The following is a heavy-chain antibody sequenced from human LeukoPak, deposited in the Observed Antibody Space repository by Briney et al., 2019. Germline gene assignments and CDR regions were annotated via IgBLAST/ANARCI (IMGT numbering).Heavy chain of an antibody. J-gene: IGHJ4*02. CDR2: ITNTGGVT. CDR1: GFTFSTYA. D-gene: IGHD6-13*01. V-gene: IGHV3-23*01. CDR3: VKDRWVDH. Sequence: GGSLRLSCAASGFTFSTYAMSWVRQAPGKGLEWVSGITNTGGVTLYADSVKGRLTVSRDNSKNTLYLQMSSLRPEDTAVYYCVKDRWVDHWGQGTLVTVSS.